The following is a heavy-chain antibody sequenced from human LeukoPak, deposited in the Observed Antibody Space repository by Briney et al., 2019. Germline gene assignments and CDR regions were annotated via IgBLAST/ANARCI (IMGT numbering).Heavy chain of an antibody. D-gene: IGHD6-13*01. CDR3: AKGPSRNIAAVGTDY. CDR1: GFIFNKHA. V-gene: IGHV3-23*01. Sequence: LPGGSLRLSGAASGFIFNKHAIGWVRQAPGKGLEWVSGLSGSGGSTYYADSVKGRFTISRDNSKNTLYLQMNSLRAEDTAVYYCAKGPSRNIAAVGTDYWGQGTLVTVSS. CDR2: LSGSGGST. J-gene: IGHJ4*02.